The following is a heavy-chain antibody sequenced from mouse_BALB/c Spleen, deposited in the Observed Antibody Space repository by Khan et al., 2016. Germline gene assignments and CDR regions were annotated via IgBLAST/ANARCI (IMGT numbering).Heavy chain of an antibody. J-gene: IGHJ3*01. CDR2: IWGNGST. CDR1: GFSLTVYG. D-gene: IGHD2-10*02. Sequence: QVQLKESGPGLVAPSQSLSITCTVSGFSLTVYGVNWVRQPPGKGLEWLGKIWGNGSTDYNSALKSRLTINKDISTSQVVLKMNSLQTDDTARYYCARDQYGYYAWFTYWGQGTLVTVSA. CDR3: ARDQYGYYAWFTY. V-gene: IGHV2-6-7*01.